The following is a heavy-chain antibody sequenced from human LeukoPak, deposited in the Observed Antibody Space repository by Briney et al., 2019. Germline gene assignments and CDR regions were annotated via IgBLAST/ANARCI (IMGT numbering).Heavy chain of an antibody. J-gene: IGHJ4*02. D-gene: IGHD5-12*01. CDR3: ARDPFKGYSGWEH. Sequence: GGSLRLSCAASGFTFSTYAMSWVRQAPGKGLEWVSAISDNGGTTYYADSVKGRFTISRDNSKNTVYLQMSSLSAEDTAVYFCARDPFKGYSGWEHWGQGTLVTVSS. CDR2: ISDNGGTT. V-gene: IGHV3-23*01. CDR1: GFTFSTYA.